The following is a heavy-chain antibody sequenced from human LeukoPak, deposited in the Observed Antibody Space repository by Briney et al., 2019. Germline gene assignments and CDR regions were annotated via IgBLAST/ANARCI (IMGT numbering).Heavy chain of an antibody. CDR1: GFTVSSNY. J-gene: IGHJ6*02. CDR3: ARDRWSGYSYGMDV. Sequence: QPGGSLRLSCAASGFTVSSNYMSWVRQAPGKGLEWVSVIYSGGSTYYADSVKGRFTISRDNSKNTLYLQMNSLRAEDTAVYYCARDRWSGYSYGMDVWGQGTTVTVSS. V-gene: IGHV3-53*01. D-gene: IGHD3-3*01. CDR2: IYSGGST.